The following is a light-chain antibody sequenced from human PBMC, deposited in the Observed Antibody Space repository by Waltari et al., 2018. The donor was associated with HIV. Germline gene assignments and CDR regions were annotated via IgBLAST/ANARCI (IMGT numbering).Light chain of an antibody. CDR2: ADA. CDR1: HPNLGSYN. V-gene: IGLV1-44*01. J-gene: IGLJ2*01. Sequence: QSVLTQPPSASGAPGQRVTTSCSGRHPNLGSYNVNWYQQFSRAAPKLLIDADAQRPSGFPDRFSGSKSGTSASLVISGLQSEDEADYYCSTWDDRLNGVVFGGGTRLTVV. CDR3: STWDDRLNGVV.